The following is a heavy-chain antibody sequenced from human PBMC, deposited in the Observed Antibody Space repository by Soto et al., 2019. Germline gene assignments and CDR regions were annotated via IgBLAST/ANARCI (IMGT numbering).Heavy chain of an antibody. CDR3: ARDRLPWDYDYIWGRNDAFDI. D-gene: IGHD3-16*01. CDR1: GFTFSSYS. V-gene: IGHV3-21*01. J-gene: IGHJ3*02. CDR2: ISSSSSYI. Sequence: PGGSLRLSCAASGFTFSSYSMNWVRQAPGKGLEWVSSISSSSSYIYYADSVKGRFTISRDNAKNSLYLQMNSLRAEDTAVYYCARDRLPWDYDYIWGRNDAFDIWGQGTVVTVSS.